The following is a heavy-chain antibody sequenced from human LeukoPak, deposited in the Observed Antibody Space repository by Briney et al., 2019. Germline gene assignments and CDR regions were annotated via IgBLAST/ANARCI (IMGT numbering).Heavy chain of an antibody. Sequence: PGGSLRLSCVASGFTCSSFAMAWVRQAPGKGLDWVAQITGNGVSTYYGDSVKGRLTISSDASKNTMYLEMNSLRAEDTAVYYCARAAGSDSGFDYFDSWGQGTLVTVS. CDR2: ITGNGVST. D-gene: IGHD6-19*01. V-gene: IGHV3-23*01. CDR1: GFTCSSFA. J-gene: IGHJ4*02. CDR3: ARAAGSDSGFDYFDS.